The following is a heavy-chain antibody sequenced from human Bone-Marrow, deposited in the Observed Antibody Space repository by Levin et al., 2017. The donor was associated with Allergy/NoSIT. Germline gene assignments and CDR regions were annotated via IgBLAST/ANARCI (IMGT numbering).Heavy chain of an antibody. J-gene: IGHJ4*02. V-gene: IGHV1-8*01. CDR2: MNPNSGNT. D-gene: IGHD6-13*01. CDR3: ARIRSISAPGVVDC. CDR1: GYMFTNYD. Sequence: ASVKVSCKASGYMFTNYDINWVRQATGQGPEWMGWMNPNSGNTGYAQRFQGRVTMTRNTSIGTAYMELSSLRSDDTAIYYCARIRSISAPGVVDCWGQGTLVTVSS.